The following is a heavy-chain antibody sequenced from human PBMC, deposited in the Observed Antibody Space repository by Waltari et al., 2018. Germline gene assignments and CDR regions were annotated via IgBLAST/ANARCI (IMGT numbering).Heavy chain of an antibody. CDR3: TTLIAVGS. V-gene: IGHV3-15*01. D-gene: IGHD6-19*01. CDR1: GFTFSNAW. J-gene: IGHJ4*02. Sequence: EVQLVESGGGLVKPGGSLSFSCAASGFTFSNAWMSWVRQAPGKGLEWVGRIKSKTDGGTTDNAGPVKGRFNISREDSKNTLYLQMNSLKAEDRAVYYCTTLIAVGSWGKGTLVTVSS. CDR2: IKSKTDGGTT.